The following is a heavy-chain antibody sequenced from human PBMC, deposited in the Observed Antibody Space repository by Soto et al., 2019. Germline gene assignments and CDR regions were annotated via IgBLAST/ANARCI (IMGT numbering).Heavy chain of an antibody. J-gene: IGHJ4*02. CDR2: INPSDGST. V-gene: IGHV1-46*01. D-gene: IGHD3-3*01. Sequence: GASVKVSCKASGYTFTSYYIHWVRQAPGQGLEWMGIINPSDGSTSYAQKLQGRVTMTTDTSTSTAYMELRSLRSDDTAVYYCARASRRITIFGVVIIPPDYWGQGTLVTVSS. CDR1: GYTFTSYY. CDR3: ARASRRITIFGVVIIPPDY.